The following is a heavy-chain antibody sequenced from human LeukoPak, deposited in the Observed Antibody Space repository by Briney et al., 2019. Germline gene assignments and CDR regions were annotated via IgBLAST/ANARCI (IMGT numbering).Heavy chain of an antibody. D-gene: IGHD3-10*01. CDR2: IYYSGST. J-gene: IGHJ4*02. CDR3: ARRGAMVRGVIRGYFDY. V-gene: IGHV4-38-2*01. Sequence: SETLSLTCAVSGYSISSGYYWGWIRQPPGKGLEWIGSIYYSGSTYYNPSLKSRVTISVDTSKNQFSLKLSSVTAADTAVYYCARRGAMVRGVIRGYFDYWGQGTLVTVSS. CDR1: GYSISSGYY.